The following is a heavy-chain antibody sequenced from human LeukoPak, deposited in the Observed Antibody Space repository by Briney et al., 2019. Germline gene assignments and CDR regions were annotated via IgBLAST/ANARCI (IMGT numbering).Heavy chain of an antibody. D-gene: IGHD3-10*01. Sequence: SETLSLTCTVSGGSVGSDNSYWNWTRQPAGKGLEWIGRIYADGSSTYNPSLKRRVTILVDTSKNQFSLRLSSMTAADTAVYYCARGYYYRTWGLGTLVTVSS. CDR3: ARGYYYRT. J-gene: IGHJ4*02. CDR2: IYADGSS. V-gene: IGHV4-61*02. CDR1: GGSVGSDNSY.